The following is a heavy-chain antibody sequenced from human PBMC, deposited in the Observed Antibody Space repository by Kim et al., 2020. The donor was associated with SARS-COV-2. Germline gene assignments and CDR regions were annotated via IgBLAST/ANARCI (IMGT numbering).Heavy chain of an antibody. CDR3: TRVGGSSSSDY. J-gene: IGHJ4*02. CDR1: GLTFSDHY. CDR2: TRNKANRYTT. Sequence: GGSLRLSCAASGLTFSDHYIDWVRQTPGKGLEWVGRTRNKANRYTTEYAASVKGRFSISRDDSKNLLYLQMNSLKTEDTAVYYCTRVGGSSSSDYWGQGTLVTVSS. D-gene: IGHD6-13*01. V-gene: IGHV3-72*01.